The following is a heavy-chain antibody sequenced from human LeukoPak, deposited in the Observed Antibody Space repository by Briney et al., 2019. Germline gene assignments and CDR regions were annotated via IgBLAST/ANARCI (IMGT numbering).Heavy chain of an antibody. CDR3: ASHPYYDSSGTNAGY. V-gene: IGHV1-69*05. CDR1: GGTFSSYA. CDR2: IIPIFGTA. D-gene: IGHD3-22*01. J-gene: IGHJ4*02. Sequence: SVKVSCKASGGTFSSYAISWVRQAPGQGIECMGRIIPIFGTANYAQKFQGRVTITTDESTSTAYMELSSLRSEDTAVYYCASHPYYDSSGTNAGYWGQGTLVTVSS.